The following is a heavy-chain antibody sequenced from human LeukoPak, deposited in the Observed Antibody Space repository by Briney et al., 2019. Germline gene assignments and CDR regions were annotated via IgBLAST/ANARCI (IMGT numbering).Heavy chain of an antibody. CDR1: GASISSSRYY. V-gene: IGHV4-39*01. J-gene: IGHJ3*02. CDR3: ASWVDFLTPPNI. Sequence: PSETLSLTCTVSGASISSSRYYWGWIRQPPGKGLEWIGGIYSSGSTHYNPSLKSRITISVDTSKNQFSLKLSSVTATDTAMYYCASWVDFLTPPNIWGQGTMVTVSS. D-gene: IGHD3-9*01. CDR2: IYSSGST.